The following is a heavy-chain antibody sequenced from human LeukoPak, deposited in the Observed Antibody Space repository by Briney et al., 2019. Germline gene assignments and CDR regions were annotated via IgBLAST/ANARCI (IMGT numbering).Heavy chain of an antibody. CDR3: ARAYQGFWSGYPLDY. CDR1: GGSFSGYY. Sequence: SETLSLTCAVYGGSFSGYYWSWIRQPPGKGLEWIGEINHSGSTNYNPSLKSRVTISVDTSKNQFSLELSSVTAADTAVYYCARAYQGFWSGYPLDYWGQGTLVTVSS. D-gene: IGHD3-3*01. J-gene: IGHJ4*02. CDR2: INHSGST. V-gene: IGHV4-34*01.